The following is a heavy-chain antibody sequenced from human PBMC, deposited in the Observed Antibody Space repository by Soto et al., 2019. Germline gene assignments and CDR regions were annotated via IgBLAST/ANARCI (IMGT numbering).Heavy chain of an antibody. V-gene: IGHV3-64*04. CDR2: IRSNGANT. CDR3: ATRMTTAPY. J-gene: IGHJ4*02. Sequence: PGGSLRLSCAASKSIFTGYGMHWVRQAPGKGLEYVSAIRSNGANTYYADSVKGRFTISRDNSKNTLYLQMNSLKAEDTAIYYCATRMTTAPYWGQGTLVTVSS. CDR1: KSIFTGYG. D-gene: IGHD4-17*01.